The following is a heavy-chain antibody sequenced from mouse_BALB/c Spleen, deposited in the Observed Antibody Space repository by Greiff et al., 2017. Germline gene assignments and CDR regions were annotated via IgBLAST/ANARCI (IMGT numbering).Heavy chain of an antibody. CDR2: ISNGGGST. Sequence: DVMLVESGGGLVKPGGSLKLSCAASGFTFSSYTMSWVRQTPEKRLEWVAYISNGGGSTYYPDTVKGRFTISRDNAKNTLYLQMSSLKSEDTAMYYCARHGDGGNYDYYAMDYWGQGTSVTVSS. CDR1: GFTFSSYT. CDR3: ARHGDGGNYDYYAMDY. J-gene: IGHJ4*01. D-gene: IGHD2-1*01. V-gene: IGHV5-12-2*01.